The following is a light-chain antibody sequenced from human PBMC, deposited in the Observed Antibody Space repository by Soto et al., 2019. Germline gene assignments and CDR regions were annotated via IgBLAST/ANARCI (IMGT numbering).Light chain of an antibody. CDR3: QQYRDLPQT. J-gene: IGKJ1*01. V-gene: IGKV3-20*01. CDR2: NSS. Sequence: EIVLTQSPGTLSLSPVERATLSCRASQTVRNNCLAWYQQKPGQAPRLLIYNSSTRPTGIPDRFSGSGSGTDFTLTISRLEPEDFALYFCQQYRDLPQTFGQGTRVEIK. CDR1: QTVRNNC.